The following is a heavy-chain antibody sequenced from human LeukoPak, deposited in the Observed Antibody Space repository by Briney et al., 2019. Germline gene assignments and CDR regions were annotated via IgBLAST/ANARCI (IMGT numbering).Heavy chain of an antibody. CDR2: ISYDGSNK. CDR3: AKNRAPTAITPDH. CDR1: GFTFSSYG. Sequence: PGGSLRLSCAASGFTFSSYGMHWVRQAPGKGLEWVAVISYDGSNKYYADSVKGRFTISRDNSKNTLYLQMNSLRAEDTAVYFCAKNRAPTAITPDHWGQGTLVTVSS. V-gene: IGHV3-30*18. D-gene: IGHD2-2*02. J-gene: IGHJ5*02.